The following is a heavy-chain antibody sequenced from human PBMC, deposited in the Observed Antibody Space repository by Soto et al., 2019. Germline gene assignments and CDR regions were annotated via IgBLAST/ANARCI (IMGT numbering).Heavy chain of an antibody. CDR3: ANIRSSSSLTPYYYYGMDV. V-gene: IGHV3-30-3*01. CDR2: ISYDGSNK. CDR1: GFTFSSYA. Sequence: GGSLRLSFAASGFTFSSYAMHWVRQAPGKGLEWVAVISYDGSNKYYADSVKGRFTISRDNSKNTLYLQMNSLRAEDTAVYYCANIRSSSSLTPYYYYGMDVWGQGTTVTVSS. D-gene: IGHD6-6*01. J-gene: IGHJ6*02.